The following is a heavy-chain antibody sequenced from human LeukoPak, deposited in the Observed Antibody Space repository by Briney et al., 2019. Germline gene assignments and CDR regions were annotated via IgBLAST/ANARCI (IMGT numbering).Heavy chain of an antibody. Sequence: PGGSLRLSCAASGFTFSFYNMNWVRQAPGKGLEWVSSISGSSRNIHYADSVKGRFTISRDNAKNSLYLQMNSLRAEDTAVYYCATGGSSGYLTYWGQGTMVAVSS. CDR3: ATGGSSGYLTY. V-gene: IGHV3-21*01. J-gene: IGHJ4*02. CDR2: ISGSSRNI. CDR1: GFTFSFYN. D-gene: IGHD3-3*01.